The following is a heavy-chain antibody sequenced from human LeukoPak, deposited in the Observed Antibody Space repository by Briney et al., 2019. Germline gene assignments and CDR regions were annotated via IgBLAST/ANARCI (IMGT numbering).Heavy chain of an antibody. J-gene: IGHJ6*04. V-gene: IGHV4-34*01. D-gene: IGHD4-17*01. Sequence: PSETLSLTCAVYGGSFSGYYWSWIRQPPGRGLEWIGEINHSGSTNYNPSLKSRVTISVDTSKNQFSLKLSSVTAAGTAVYYCARGHTVTTYYYYYGMDVWGKGTTVTVSS. CDR3: ARGHTVTTYYYYYGMDV. CDR1: GGSFSGYY. CDR2: INHSGST.